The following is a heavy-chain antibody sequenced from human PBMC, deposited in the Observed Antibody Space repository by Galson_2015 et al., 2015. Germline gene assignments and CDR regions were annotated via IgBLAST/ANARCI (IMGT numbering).Heavy chain of an antibody. CDR2: ISSSSSYI. CDR3: ARDRIAAARARTSYYFDY. CDR1: GFTFSSYG. V-gene: IGHV3-21*01. Sequence: SLRLSCAASGFTFSSYGMNWVRQAPGKGLEWVSSISSSSSYIYYADSVKGRFTISRDNAKNSLYLQMNSLRAEDTAVYYCARDRIAAARARTSYYFDYWGQGTLVTVSS. D-gene: IGHD6-13*01. J-gene: IGHJ4*02.